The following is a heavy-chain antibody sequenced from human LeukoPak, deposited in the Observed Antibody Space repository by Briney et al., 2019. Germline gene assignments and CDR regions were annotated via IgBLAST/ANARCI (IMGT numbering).Heavy chain of an antibody. J-gene: IGHJ6*03. CDR1: GGTFSSYA. CDR2: IIPIFGTA. D-gene: IGHD3-3*01. Sequence: ASVKVSCKASGGTFSSYAISWVRQAPGQGLEWMGGIIPIFGTANYAQKFQGRVTITADESTSTAYMELSSLRSEDTAVYYCARGRKEFTILNYYYYMDVWGKGTTVTISS. V-gene: IGHV1-69*13. CDR3: ARGRKEFTILNYYYYMDV.